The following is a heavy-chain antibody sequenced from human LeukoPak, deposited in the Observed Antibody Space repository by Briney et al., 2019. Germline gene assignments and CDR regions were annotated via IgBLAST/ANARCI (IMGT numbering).Heavy chain of an antibody. D-gene: IGHD6-19*01. V-gene: IGHV3-23*01. Sequence: EPGGSLRLSCEASGSTFSSYAMSWVRQAPGKGLEWVSAISGFSGSTYYADSVKGRFTISRDNSKNTPYLQMNSLRVEDTAVYYCAKVASGWALYYFDSWGQGTLVTVSS. CDR2: ISGFSGST. CDR1: GSTFSSYA. CDR3: AKVASGWALYYFDS. J-gene: IGHJ4*02.